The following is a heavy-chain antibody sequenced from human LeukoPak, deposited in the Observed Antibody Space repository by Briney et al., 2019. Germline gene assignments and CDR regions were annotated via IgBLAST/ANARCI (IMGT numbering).Heavy chain of an antibody. D-gene: IGHD1-1*01. CDR1: GGSISSDY. Sequence: SETLSLTCIVSGGSISSDYWSWIRQSPGKGLEWIGYIYYSGSTNYNPSLKSRATISVDTSKNQFSLKLSSVTAADTAIYYCATGTGHYYYYYYMDVWGKGTTVTVSS. V-gene: IGHV4-59*08. CDR3: ATGTGHYYYYYYMDV. J-gene: IGHJ6*03. CDR2: IYYSGST.